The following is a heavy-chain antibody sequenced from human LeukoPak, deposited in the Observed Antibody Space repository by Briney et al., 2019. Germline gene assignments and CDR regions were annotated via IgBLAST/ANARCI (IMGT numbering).Heavy chain of an antibody. J-gene: IGHJ3*01. CDR3: AKHPDFWGGYYYAFDV. CDR1: GFTFNNYA. D-gene: IGHD3-3*01. CDR2: ISGSGGST. V-gene: IGHV3-23*01. Sequence: PGGSLSLSCAASGFTFNNYAMSWVGQAAGKGPEWVSGISGSGGSTFYADSVKGRFTISRDNSKNTLYLQMNSLRAEDTAVYYCAKHPDFWGGYYYAFDVWGQGTMVTVSS.